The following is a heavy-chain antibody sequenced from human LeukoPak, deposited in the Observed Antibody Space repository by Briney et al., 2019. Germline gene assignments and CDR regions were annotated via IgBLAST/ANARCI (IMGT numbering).Heavy chain of an antibody. Sequence: GGSLRLSCAASGLTFSSYAMHWVRQAPGKGLEWVAVISYDGSNKYYADSVKGRFTISRDNSKNTLYLQMNSLRAEDTAVYYCARDRVLRFLEWLLRGGYFDYWGQGTLVTVSS. J-gene: IGHJ4*02. CDR1: GLTFSSYA. D-gene: IGHD3-3*01. CDR3: ARDRVLRFLEWLLRGGYFDY. CDR2: ISYDGSNK. V-gene: IGHV3-30-3*01.